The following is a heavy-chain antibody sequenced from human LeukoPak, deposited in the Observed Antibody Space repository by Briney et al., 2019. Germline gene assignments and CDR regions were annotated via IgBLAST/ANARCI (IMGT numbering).Heavy chain of an antibody. CDR2: ISYDGSNK. V-gene: IGHV3-30*03. CDR1: GFTFSNYG. D-gene: IGHD3-22*01. J-gene: IGHJ3*02. Sequence: GGSLRLSCAASGFTFSNYGMHWVRQAPGKGLEWVAVISYDGSNKYYADSVKGRFTISRDNSKNTLYLQMNSLRAEDTAVYYCARDLNYYDSSGMGFDIWGQGTMVTVSS. CDR3: ARDLNYYDSSGMGFDI.